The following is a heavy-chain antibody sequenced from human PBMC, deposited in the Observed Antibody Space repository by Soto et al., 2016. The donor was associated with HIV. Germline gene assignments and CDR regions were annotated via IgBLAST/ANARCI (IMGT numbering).Heavy chain of an antibody. CDR3: ARFCGTRYCSSTPWAFDI. D-gene: IGHD2-2*01. J-gene: IGHJ3*02. CDR2: INPNNGGT. V-gene: IGHV1-2*02. Sequence: QVQLVQSGAEVKKPGASVKVSCKASGYTFIGYHMQWVRQAPGQGLEWMGWINPNNGGTNYAQKFQGRVTMTRDTSISTVYMELSRLRSDDTAVYYCARFCGTRYCSSTPWAFDIWGQGTMVTVSS. CDR1: GYTFIGYH.